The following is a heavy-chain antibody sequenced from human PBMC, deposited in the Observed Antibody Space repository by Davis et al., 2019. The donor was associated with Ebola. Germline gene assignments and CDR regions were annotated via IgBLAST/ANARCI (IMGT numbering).Heavy chain of an antibody. V-gene: IGHV1-46*01. J-gene: IGHJ6*02. D-gene: IGHD3-3*01. CDR3: ARSSSDFWSGYYTYYYYYDMDV. Sequence: AASVKVSCKASGYTFTSYYMHWVRQAPGQGLEWMGIINPSGGSTSYAQKFQGRVTITADESTSTAYMELSSLRSEDTAVYYCARSSSDFWSGYYTYYYYYDMDVWGQGTTVTVSS. CDR2: INPSGGST. CDR1: GYTFTSYY.